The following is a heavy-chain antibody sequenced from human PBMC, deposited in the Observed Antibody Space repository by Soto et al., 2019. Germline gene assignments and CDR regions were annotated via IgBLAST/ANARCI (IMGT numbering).Heavy chain of an antibody. CDR3: AKGGRQWLVTSDFNY. CDR1: GFTFSDYA. V-gene: IGHV3-30*18. J-gene: IGHJ4*02. D-gene: IGHD6-19*01. Sequence: VQLVESGGGVVQPGRSLPLSCAASGFTFSDYAMHWVRQAPGKGLEWVAVVSHDGRNTHYADSVKGRFTISRDSSKNTVSLEMTGLRAEDTAVYYCAKGGRQWLVTSDFNYWGQGALVTVSS. CDR2: VSHDGRNT.